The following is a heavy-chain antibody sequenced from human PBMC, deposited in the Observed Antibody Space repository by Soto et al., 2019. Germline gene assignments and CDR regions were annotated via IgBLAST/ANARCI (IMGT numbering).Heavy chain of an antibody. CDR3: ARHHGPTTSENWFDP. J-gene: IGHJ5*02. CDR1: GYTFFTYD. CDR2: ISTYSGDT. V-gene: IGHV1-18*01. D-gene: IGHD5-12*01. Sequence: QVHLVQSGVEVKTPGASVKVSCQASGYTFFTYDISWVRQAPGQGLEWMGWISTYSGDTKYAQKFQGRVTMTTDTSTTTAYLELRSLRSDVPAVYYYARHHGPTTSENWFDPWGQGTLVTVSS.